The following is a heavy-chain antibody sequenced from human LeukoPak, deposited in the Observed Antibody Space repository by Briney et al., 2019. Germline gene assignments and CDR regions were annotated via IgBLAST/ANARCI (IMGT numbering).Heavy chain of an antibody. V-gene: IGHV3-15*01. CDR3: TTDREGTAVAGTKYYYYYMDV. J-gene: IGHJ6*03. CDR1: GFTFSNAW. CDR2: IKSKTDGGTT. Sequence: GGSLRLSCAASGFTFSNAWMSWVRQAPGKGLEWVGRIKSKTDGGTTDYAAPVKGRFTISRDDSKNTLYLQMNSLKTEDTAVYYCTTDREGTAVAGTKYYYYYMDVWGKGTTVTVSS. D-gene: IGHD6-19*01.